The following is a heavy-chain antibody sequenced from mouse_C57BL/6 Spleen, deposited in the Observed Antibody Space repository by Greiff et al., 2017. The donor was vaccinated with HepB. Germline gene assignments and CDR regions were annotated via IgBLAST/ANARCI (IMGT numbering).Heavy chain of an antibody. D-gene: IGHD3-2*02. CDR3: ARSASSGYVSFAY. CDR2: IYPGDGDT. Sequence: QVQLQQSGPELVKPGASVKISCKASGYAFSSSWMNWVKQRPGKGLEWIGRIYPGDGDTNYNGKFKGKATLTADKSSSTAYMQLSSLTSEDSAVYFCARSASSGYVSFAYWGQGTLVTVSA. CDR1: GYAFSSSW. J-gene: IGHJ3*01. V-gene: IGHV1-82*01.